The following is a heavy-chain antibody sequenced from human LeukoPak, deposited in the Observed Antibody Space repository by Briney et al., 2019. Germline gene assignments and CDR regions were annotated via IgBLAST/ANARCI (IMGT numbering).Heavy chain of an antibody. CDR3: GLSYYYYGMDV. CDR1: GGSFSGYY. J-gene: IGHJ6*02. CDR2: INHSGST. Sequence: SETLSLTCAVYGGSFSGYYWSWIRQPPGEGLEWIGEINHSGSTNYNPSLKSRVTISVDTSKNQFSLKLSSVTAADTAVYYCGLSYYYYGMDVWGQGTTVTVSS. V-gene: IGHV4-34*01. D-gene: IGHD4/OR15-4a*01.